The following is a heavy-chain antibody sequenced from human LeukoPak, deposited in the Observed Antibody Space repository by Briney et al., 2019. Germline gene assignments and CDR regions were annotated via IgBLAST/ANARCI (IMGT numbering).Heavy chain of an antibody. Sequence: SETLSLTCTVSGGSISSYYWSWIRQPPGKGLEWIGYIYYSGSTNYNPSLKSRVTISVDTSKNQFSLKLSSVTAADTAVYYCARMDYDILTGYSHEAFDIWGQGTMVTVSS. D-gene: IGHD3-9*01. CDR2: IYYSGST. V-gene: IGHV4-59*01. J-gene: IGHJ3*02. CDR1: GGSISSYY. CDR3: ARMDYDILTGYSHEAFDI.